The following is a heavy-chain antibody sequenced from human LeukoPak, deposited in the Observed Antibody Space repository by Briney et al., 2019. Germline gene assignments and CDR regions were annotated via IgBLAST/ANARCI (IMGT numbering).Heavy chain of an antibody. CDR1: GFTFSSYS. Sequence: GGSLRLSCAASGFTFSSYSMNWVRQAPGKGLEWISHISSSSSTTSYADSVKGRFTIPRDNVKESLYLQMNSLRDEDTAIYYCARGGQLGGQGTLVTVSS. CDR2: ISSSSSTT. D-gene: IGHD1-1*01. CDR3: ARGGQL. J-gene: IGHJ4*02. V-gene: IGHV3-48*02.